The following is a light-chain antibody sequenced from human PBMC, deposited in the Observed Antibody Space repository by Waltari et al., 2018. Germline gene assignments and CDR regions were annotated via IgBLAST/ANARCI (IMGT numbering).Light chain of an antibody. CDR3: CSYAGSYVV. J-gene: IGLJ2*01. CDR1: SSAIGYSPS. CDR2: DVS. V-gene: IGLV2-11*01. Sequence: SALTQPRSVSGPPGQSVTISCNGTSSAIGYSPSVSGHHKDPGKAPKLIIHDVSKSRAGVPDRVAGSRSGNAPYLTISGLQPEDETDYHCCSYAGSYVVFGGGTKLTVL.